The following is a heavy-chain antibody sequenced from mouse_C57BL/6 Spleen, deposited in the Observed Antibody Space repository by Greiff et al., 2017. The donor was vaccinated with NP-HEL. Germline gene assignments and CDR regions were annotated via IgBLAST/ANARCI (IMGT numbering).Heavy chain of an antibody. V-gene: IGHV1-50*01. CDR3: AATVAATGAMDY. CDR1: GYTFTSYW. J-gene: IGHJ4*01. Sequence: QVQLQQSGAELVKPGASVKLSCKASGYTFTSYWMQWVKQRPGQGLEWIGEIDPSDSYTNYNQKFKGKATLTVDTSSSTAYMQLSSLTSEDSAVYYCAATVAATGAMDYWGQGTSVTVSS. CDR2: IDPSDSYT. D-gene: IGHD1-1*01.